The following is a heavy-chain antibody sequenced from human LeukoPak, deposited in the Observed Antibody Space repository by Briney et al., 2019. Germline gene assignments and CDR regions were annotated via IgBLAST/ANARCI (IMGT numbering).Heavy chain of an antibody. Sequence: ASVKVSCKASGYTFTSYGISWVRQAPGQGLEWMGWISAYNGNTNYAQKLQGRVTMTTDTSTSTAYMELRSLRSDDTAVYYCARDQYYYDSSGYYREAFDYWGQGTLVTVSP. J-gene: IGHJ4*02. CDR3: ARDQYYYDSSGYYREAFDY. CDR2: ISAYNGNT. D-gene: IGHD3-22*01. V-gene: IGHV1-18*01. CDR1: GYTFTSYG.